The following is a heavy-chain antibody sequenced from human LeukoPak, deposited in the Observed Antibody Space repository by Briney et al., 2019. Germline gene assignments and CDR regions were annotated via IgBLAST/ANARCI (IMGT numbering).Heavy chain of an antibody. CDR3: ARAIGDFWSGYASRFDP. D-gene: IGHD3-3*01. CDR1: GVSISSYY. V-gene: IGHV4-59*01. CDR2: IYYSGST. Sequence: SETLSLTCTVSGVSISSYYWNWIRQPPGRGLEWIGYIYYSGSTNYNPSLKSRVTISVDTSKNQFSLKLSSVTAADTAVYYCARAIGDFWSGYASRFDPWGQGTLVTVSS. J-gene: IGHJ5*02.